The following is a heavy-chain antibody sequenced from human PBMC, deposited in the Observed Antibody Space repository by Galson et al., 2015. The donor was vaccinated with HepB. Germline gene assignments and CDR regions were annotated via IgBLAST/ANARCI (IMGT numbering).Heavy chain of an antibody. V-gene: IGHV7-4-1*02. J-gene: IGHJ4*02. D-gene: IGHD1-26*01. CDR3: ATDPGPLPGGY. CDR1: GYTFTSYA. CDR2: INTNTGKP. Sequence: SVKVSCKASGYTFTSYAMNWVRQAPGQGLEWMGWINTNTGKPTYAQDFTGRFVFSLDTSVSTAYLQISSLKADDSALYYCATDPGPLPGGYWGQGTLVIVSS.